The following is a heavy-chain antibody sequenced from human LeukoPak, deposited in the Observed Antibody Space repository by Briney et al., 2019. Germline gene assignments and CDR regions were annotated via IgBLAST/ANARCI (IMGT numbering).Heavy chain of an antibody. Sequence: GALRLSCAASGFTFSSYAMSWVRQAPGKGLEWVSAISGSGGSTYYADSVKGRFTISRDNSKNTLNLQMNSLRAEDTAVYYCAKGLTMVRGVITKSPFDYWGQGTLVTVSS. CDR2: ISGSGGST. V-gene: IGHV3-23*01. CDR3: AKGLTMVRGVITKSPFDY. CDR1: GFTFSSYA. J-gene: IGHJ4*02. D-gene: IGHD3-10*01.